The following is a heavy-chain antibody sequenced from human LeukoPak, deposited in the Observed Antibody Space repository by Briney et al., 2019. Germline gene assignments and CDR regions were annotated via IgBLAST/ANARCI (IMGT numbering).Heavy chain of an antibody. Sequence: SETLSLTCTVSGRSISSFYWSWIRQPPGQGLEWLGYIYYTGSTNYNPSLKSRVTISVDTSKNQFSLKLSSVTAADTAVYYCARGVYIAAAQYGYWGQGTLVTVSS. CDR3: ARGVYIAAAQYGY. J-gene: IGHJ4*02. CDR1: GRSISSFY. CDR2: IYYTGST. V-gene: IGHV4-59*01. D-gene: IGHD6-13*01.